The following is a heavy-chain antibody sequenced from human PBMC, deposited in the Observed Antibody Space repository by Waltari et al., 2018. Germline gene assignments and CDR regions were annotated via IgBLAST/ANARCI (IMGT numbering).Heavy chain of an antibody. Sequence: QVQLQESGPGLVKPSETLSLTCTVSGGSISSHYWSWIRQPPGKGLEWIGYLYYSGSTNDNPALKRRVTISVDTSKNQFSRKLSSVTAADTAVYYCARSRDIRDGAFDIWGQGTMVTVSS. CDR2: LYYSGST. D-gene: IGHD3-10*01. CDR3: ARSRDIRDGAFDI. J-gene: IGHJ3*02. V-gene: IGHV4-59*11. CDR1: GGSISSHY.